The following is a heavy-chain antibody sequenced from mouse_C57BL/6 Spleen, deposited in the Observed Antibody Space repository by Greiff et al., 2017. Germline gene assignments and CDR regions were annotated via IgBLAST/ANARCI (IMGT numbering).Heavy chain of an antibody. V-gene: IGHV1-52*01. J-gene: IGHJ2*01. Sequence: QVQLQQPGAELVRPGSSVKLSCKASGYTFTSYWMHWVKQRPIQGLEWIGNIDPSDSETHYNQKFKDKATLTVDKSSSTAYMQLSSLTSGDSAVYYCARGYGNTGDYWGQGTTLTVSS. CDR3: ARGYGNTGDY. D-gene: IGHD2-10*02. CDR1: GYTFTSYW. CDR2: IDPSDSET.